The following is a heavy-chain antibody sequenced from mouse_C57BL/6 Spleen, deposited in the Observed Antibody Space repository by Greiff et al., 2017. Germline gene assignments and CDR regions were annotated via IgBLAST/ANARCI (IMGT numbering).Heavy chain of an antibody. CDR2: ILPGSGST. Sequence: QVQLQQSGAELMKPGASVKLSCKATGYTFTGYWIEWVKQRPGHGLEWIGEILPGSGSTNYNEKFKGKATVTADTSSNTAYMQLSSLTTEDSAIYYCARLLITTVVAPYYFDYWGQGTTLTVSS. D-gene: IGHD1-1*01. CDR3: ARLLITTVVAPYYFDY. V-gene: IGHV1-9*01. CDR1: GYTFTGYW. J-gene: IGHJ2*01.